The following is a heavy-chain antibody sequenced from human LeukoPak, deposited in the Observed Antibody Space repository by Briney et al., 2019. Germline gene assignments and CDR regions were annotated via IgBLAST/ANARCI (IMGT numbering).Heavy chain of an antibody. J-gene: IGHJ4*02. Sequence: ASVKVSCKASGYTFTSYAMNWVRQAPGQGLEWMGWINTNTGNPAYAQGFTGRFVFSLDTSVSTAYLQISSLKAEDTVVYYCARAGPNRAAAGWYPFDYWGQGTLVTVSS. D-gene: IGHD6-13*01. CDR2: INTNTGNP. V-gene: IGHV7-4-1*02. CDR1: GYTFTSYA. CDR3: ARAGPNRAAAGWYPFDY.